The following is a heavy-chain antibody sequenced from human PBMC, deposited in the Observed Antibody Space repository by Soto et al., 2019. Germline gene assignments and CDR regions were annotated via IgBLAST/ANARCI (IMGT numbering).Heavy chain of an antibody. CDR3: AREGATAGHFDY. CDR2: IIPIFGTA. V-gene: IGHV1-69*13. J-gene: IGHJ4*02. D-gene: IGHD1-26*01. Sequence: ASVKVSCKASGGTFSSYAISWVRQAPGQGLEWMGGIIPIFGTANYAQKFQGRVTITADESTSTAYMELSSLRSEDTAVYYCAREGATAGHFDYWGQGTLVTVSS. CDR1: GGTFSSYA.